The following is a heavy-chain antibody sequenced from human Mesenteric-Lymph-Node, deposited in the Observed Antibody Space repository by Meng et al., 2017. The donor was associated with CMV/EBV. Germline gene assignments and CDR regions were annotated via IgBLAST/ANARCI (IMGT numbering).Heavy chain of an antibody. J-gene: IGHJ4*02. CDR3: ARGLRGIAAARVGFDY. CDR1: DGCFSGYY. CDR2: INHSGST. Sequence: YDGCFSGYYWNWIRQPPGKGLEWIGEINHSGSTNYNPSLKSRVTISVDTSKNQFSLKLTSVAAADTAVYYCARGLRGIAAARVGFDYWGQGTLVTVSS. D-gene: IGHD6-13*01. V-gene: IGHV4-34*01.